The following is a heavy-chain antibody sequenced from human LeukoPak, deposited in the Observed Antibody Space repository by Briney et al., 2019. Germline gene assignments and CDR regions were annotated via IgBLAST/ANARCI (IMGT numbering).Heavy chain of an antibody. Sequence: ASVKLSCKASGDTFTSYGISWVRQAPGQGLEWMGWISAYNGNTNYAQKLQGRVTMATDTSTSTAYMELRSLRSDDTAVYYCAREAYGDYVPGYWGQGTLVTVSS. V-gene: IGHV1-18*01. CDR3: AREAYGDYVPGY. J-gene: IGHJ4*02. D-gene: IGHD4-17*01. CDR2: ISAYNGNT. CDR1: GDTFTSYG.